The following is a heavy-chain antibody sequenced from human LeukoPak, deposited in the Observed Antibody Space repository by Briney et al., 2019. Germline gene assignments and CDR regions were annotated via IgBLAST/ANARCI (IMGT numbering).Heavy chain of an antibody. Sequence: GSLRLSCVASGFTFTRYAMSWVRQAPGEGLEWVSTIDDNFDNTYYADSVKGRFTISRDNSKNTLYLQMNSLRAEDSAVFFCAGGSSWYYFDSWGQGILVTVSS. V-gene: IGHV3-23*01. J-gene: IGHJ4*02. CDR3: AGGSSWYYFDS. CDR2: IDDNFDNT. CDR1: GFTFTRYA. D-gene: IGHD6-13*01.